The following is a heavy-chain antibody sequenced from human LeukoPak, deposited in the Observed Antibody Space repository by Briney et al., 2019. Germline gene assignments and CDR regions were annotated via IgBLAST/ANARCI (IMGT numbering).Heavy chain of an antibody. CDR3: ARERPSYYDILTGYYPCSLPYYFDY. CDR1: GGSISSGGYY. J-gene: IGHJ4*02. CDR2: INHSGST. D-gene: IGHD3-9*01. V-gene: IGHV4-34*01. Sequence: SETLSLTCAVSGGSISSGGYYWSWIRQPPGKGLEWIGEINHSGSTNYNPSLKSRVTISVDTSKNQFSLKPSSVTAADTAVYYCARERPSYYDILTGYYPCSLPYYFDYWGQGTLVTVSS.